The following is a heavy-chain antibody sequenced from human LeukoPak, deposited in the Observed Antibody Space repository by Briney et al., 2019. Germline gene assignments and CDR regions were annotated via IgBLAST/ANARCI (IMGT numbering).Heavy chain of an antibody. CDR3: AKIFGVVITDNGPFDY. CDR1: GFTFSSYG. Sequence: PGGSLRLSCAASGFTFSSYGMSWVRQAPGKGLEWVSAIRGSGGSTYYADSVKGRFTISRDNSKNTLYLQMNSLRAEDTAVYYFAKIFGVVITDNGPFDYWGQGTLVTVYS. CDR2: IRGSGGST. V-gene: IGHV3-23*01. D-gene: IGHD3-3*01. J-gene: IGHJ4*02.